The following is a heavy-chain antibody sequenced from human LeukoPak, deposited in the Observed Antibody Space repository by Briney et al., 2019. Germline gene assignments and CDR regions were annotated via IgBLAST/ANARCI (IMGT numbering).Heavy chain of an antibody. V-gene: IGHV1-46*01. CDR1: GYTFTSYY. J-gene: IGHJ6*03. D-gene: IGHD6-13*01. CDR3: ARDSESSSRDYYYMDV. Sequence: ASVKVSCKASGYTFTSYYMHWVRQAPGQGLEWMGIINPSGGSTSYAQKFQGRVTMTRDMSTSTVYMELSSLRFEDTAVYYCARDSESSSRDYYYMDVWGKGTTVTVSS. CDR2: INPSGGST.